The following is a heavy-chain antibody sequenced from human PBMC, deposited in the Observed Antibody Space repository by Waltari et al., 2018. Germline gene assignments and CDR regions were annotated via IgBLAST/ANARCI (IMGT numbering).Heavy chain of an antibody. J-gene: IGHJ5*02. Sequence: QLQLQESGPGLVKPSDTLSLPCTVSGGSISSSIYSWGWIRQTPGKGLEWIGSIYYSGSTYYNPSLKSRVTISVDTSKNQFSLKLSSVTAADTAVYYCARHNPYYYDSSVEAGWFDPWGQGTLVTVSS. V-gene: IGHV4-39*07. CDR3: ARHNPYYYDSSVEAGWFDP. D-gene: IGHD3-22*01. CDR1: GGSISSSIYS. CDR2: IYYSGST.